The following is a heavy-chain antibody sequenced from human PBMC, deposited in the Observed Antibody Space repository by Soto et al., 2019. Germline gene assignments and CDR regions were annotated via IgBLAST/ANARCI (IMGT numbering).Heavy chain of an antibody. V-gene: IGHV1-3*01. CDR1: GYTLTNYA. Sequence: GASVKVSCKASGYTLTNYAIHWARQAPGQRLEWMAWINAGNGNTKYSQQFQGRVSITRDTSASTAYMELSSLRSEDTALYYCARGNCSAINCQFAFHVWGQATMVSVSS. CDR3: ARGNCSAINCQFAFHV. CDR2: INAGNGNT. D-gene: IGHD2-15*01. J-gene: IGHJ3*01.